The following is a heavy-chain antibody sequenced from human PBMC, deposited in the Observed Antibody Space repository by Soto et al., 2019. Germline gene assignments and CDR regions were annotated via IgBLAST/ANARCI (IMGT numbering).Heavy chain of an antibody. CDR1: GYTFTTYG. J-gene: IGHJ4*02. Sequence: GASVKVSCKASGYTFTTYGISWGRQAPGQGLEWMGWISAYNGNTNYAQNLQGRVTMTTDTSTSTAYMELRSLRSDDTAVYYCARFYASGSYPYDYWGQGTLVTVSS. D-gene: IGHD3-10*01. CDR2: ISAYNGNT. CDR3: ARFYASGSYPYDY. V-gene: IGHV1-18*01.